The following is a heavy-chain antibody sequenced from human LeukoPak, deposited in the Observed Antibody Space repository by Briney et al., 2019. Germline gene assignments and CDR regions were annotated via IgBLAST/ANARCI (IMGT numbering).Heavy chain of an antibody. J-gene: IGHJ4*02. Sequence: GGSLRLSCAASGFTFSSYAMSWVRQAPGKGLEWASAISGSGGSTYYADSVKGRFTISRDNSKNTLYLQMNSLRAEDTAVYYRAKDMGRWFGELTYFDYWGQGTLVTVSS. D-gene: IGHD3-10*01. CDR3: AKDMGRWFGELTYFDY. CDR1: GFTFSSYA. CDR2: ISGSGGST. V-gene: IGHV3-23*01.